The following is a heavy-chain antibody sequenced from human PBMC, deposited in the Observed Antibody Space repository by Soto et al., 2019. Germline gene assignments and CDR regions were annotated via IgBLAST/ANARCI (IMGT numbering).Heavy chain of an antibody. J-gene: IGHJ6*02. V-gene: IGHV1-69*13. D-gene: IGHD2-15*01. CDR2: IIPIFGTA. CDR1: GGTFSSYA. CDR3: GGSYNTYYFYYGMDV. Sequence: SVKVSCKASGGTFSSYAISWVRQAPGQGLEWMGGIIPIFGTANYAQKFQGRVTITADESTSTAYMELSSLRSEDTAVYYCGGSYNTYYFYYGMDVWGQGTTVTVSS.